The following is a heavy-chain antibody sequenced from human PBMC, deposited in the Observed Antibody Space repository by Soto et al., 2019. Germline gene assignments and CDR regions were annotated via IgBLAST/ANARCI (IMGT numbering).Heavy chain of an antibody. CDR1: GYTFTSYY. CDR2: INPSGGST. D-gene: IGHD1-26*01. CDR3: GRTRVGGGSYHLDY. V-gene: IGHV1-46*01. Sequence: ASVRVSCRASGYTFTSYYMHWVRQAPGQGLEWMGIINPSGGSTSYAQKFQGRVTMTRDTSTSTVYMELSSLRSEDTAVYYCGRTRVGGGSYHLDYWGQGTLVTVSS. J-gene: IGHJ4*02.